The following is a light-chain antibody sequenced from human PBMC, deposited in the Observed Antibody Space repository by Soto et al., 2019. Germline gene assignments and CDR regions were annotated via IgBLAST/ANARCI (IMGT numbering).Light chain of an antibody. CDR2: EVT. CDR3: SSFTGRFTFV. CDR1: RSDVGAYNY. Sequence: SVLTQPASVSGSPGQSIAISCTGTRSDVGAYNYVSWYQQHPGKAPKLMISEVTNRPSGVSDRFSGSKSGNTASLTISGLQAEDEADYYCSSFTGRFTFVFGTGTKVTVL. J-gene: IGLJ1*01. V-gene: IGLV2-14*01.